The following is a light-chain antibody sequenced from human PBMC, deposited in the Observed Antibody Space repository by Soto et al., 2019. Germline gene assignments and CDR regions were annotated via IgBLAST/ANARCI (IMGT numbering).Light chain of an antibody. J-gene: IGLJ3*02. CDR2: DNN. CDR1: NSNIGKNY. Sequence: QSELTQPPSVSAAPGQEVTISCSGSNSNIGKNYVSWYQQIPGTGPKLLIYDNNKRPSGIPDRFSASKSGASATLGITGLQTGDEADYYCGTWDTSLSVGVFGGGTKLTVL. CDR3: GTWDTSLSVGV. V-gene: IGLV1-51*01.